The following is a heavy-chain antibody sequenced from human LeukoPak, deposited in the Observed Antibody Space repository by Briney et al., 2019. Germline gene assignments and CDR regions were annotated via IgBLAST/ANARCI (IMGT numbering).Heavy chain of an antibody. D-gene: IGHD2-2*01. CDR3: AREGIVVVPAARSWFDP. J-gene: IGHJ5*02. CDR1: GGSFSGYY. V-gene: IGHV4-34*01. Sequence: SETLSLTCAVYGGSFSGYYWSWIRQPPGKGLEWLGEINHSGSTNYNPSLKSRVTISVDTSKNQFSLKLSSVTAADTAVYYCAREGIVVVPAARSWFDPRGQGTLVTVSS. CDR2: INHSGST.